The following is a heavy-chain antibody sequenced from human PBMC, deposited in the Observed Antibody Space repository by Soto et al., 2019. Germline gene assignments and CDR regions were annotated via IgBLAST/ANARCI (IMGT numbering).Heavy chain of an antibody. J-gene: IGHJ5*02. CDR1: GGSISSSTYY. Sequence: QLQLQESGPGLVKPSETLSLTCTVSGGSISSSTYYWGWIRQPLGKGLEWIGSIYYFGSTYYNPSLKSRVTISIDTHKNQFSLRLDSVTAADTAVYYCARHTWGRQRGWFDPWGQGTLVTVSS. D-gene: IGHD2-2*01. V-gene: IGHV4-39*01. CDR3: ARHTWGRQRGWFDP. CDR2: IYYFGST.